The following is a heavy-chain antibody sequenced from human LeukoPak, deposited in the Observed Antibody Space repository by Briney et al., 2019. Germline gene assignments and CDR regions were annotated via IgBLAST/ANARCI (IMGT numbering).Heavy chain of an antibody. Sequence: SETLSLTCTVSGGSISSYYWSWIRQPPGKGLEWIGYIYYSGSTNYNPSLKSRVTMSVDTSKNQFSLKLSSVTAADTAVYYCARVSSARGYSYGPFFDYWGQGTLVTVSS. D-gene: IGHD5-18*01. CDR3: ARVSSARGYSYGPFFDY. V-gene: IGHV4-59*12. CDR2: IYYSGST. CDR1: GGSISSYY. J-gene: IGHJ4*02.